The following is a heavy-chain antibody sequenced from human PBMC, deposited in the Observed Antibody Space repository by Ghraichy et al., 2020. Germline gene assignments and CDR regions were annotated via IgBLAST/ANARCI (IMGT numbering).Heavy chain of an antibody. CDR2: IKEDGSEK. D-gene: IGHD5-12*01. CDR1: GFTFSSYY. V-gene: IGHV3-7*01. CDR3: VRPYVARRVIPSGY. Sequence: ETLSLTCVASGFTFSSYYMSWVRQAPGKGLEWLSNIKEDGSEKYYVDSVKGRFTVSRDNAKNSLYLQMTSLGAEDTAVYYCVRPYVARRVIPSGYWGQGSLVTVSS. J-gene: IGHJ1*01.